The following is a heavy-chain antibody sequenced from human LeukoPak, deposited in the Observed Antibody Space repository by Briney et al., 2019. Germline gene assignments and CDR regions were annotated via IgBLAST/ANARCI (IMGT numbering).Heavy chain of an antibody. CDR3: ARDNLRSGMTGYHP. Sequence: GGPLRLSCAASGFTFSSYSMNWVRQAPGKGLEWVSSISSSSSYRYYADSVKGRFTISRDNAKNSLYLQMNSLRAEDTAVYYCARDNLRSGMTGYHPWGQGTLVTVSS. V-gene: IGHV3-21*01. CDR2: ISSSSSYR. CDR1: GFTFSSYS. J-gene: IGHJ5*02. D-gene: IGHD3-9*01.